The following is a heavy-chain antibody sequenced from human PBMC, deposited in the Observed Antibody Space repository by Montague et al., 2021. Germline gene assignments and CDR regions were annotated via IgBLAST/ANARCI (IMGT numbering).Heavy chain of an antibody. D-gene: IGHD3-22*01. CDR3: ARDGDYYDSGGYYPGY. CDR2: INSDGSST. Sequence: SLRLSCAASGFTFSSYWMHWVRQAPGKGLVWVSRINSDGSSTSYADSVKGRFTISRDNAKSTLYLQMNSLRAVDTAVYYCARDGDYYDSGGYYPGYWGQGTLVTVSS. CDR1: GFTFSSYW. V-gene: IGHV3-74*01. J-gene: IGHJ4*02.